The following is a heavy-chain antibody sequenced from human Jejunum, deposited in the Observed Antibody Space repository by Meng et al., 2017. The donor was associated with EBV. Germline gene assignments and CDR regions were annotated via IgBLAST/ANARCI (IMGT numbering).Heavy chain of an antibody. D-gene: IGHD3-3*01. CDR3: ARGAQPIDL. V-gene: IGHV1-8*01. J-gene: IGHJ5*02. Sequence: QVWLVQSGAEVKKPGDSVKASCKASGFTFTNVVINWVRQASGQGLGWMGWMNPSNGKTGYAQKFQGRVTMTRDASTRTAYMELSSLRSDDTAVYLCARGAQPIDLWGQGTLVTVSS. CDR2: MNPSNGKT. CDR1: GFTFTNVV.